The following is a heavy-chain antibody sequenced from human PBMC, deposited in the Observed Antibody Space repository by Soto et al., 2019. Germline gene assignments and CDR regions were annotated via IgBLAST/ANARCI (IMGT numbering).Heavy chain of an antibody. D-gene: IGHD5-12*01. CDR1: GFTFSSYA. Sequence: PGGSLRLSCAASGFTFSSYAMSWVRQAPGKGLEWVSAISGSGGSTYYADSVKGRFTISRDNSKNTLYLQMNSLRAEDTAVYYCAKGQQWLQFRASWFDPWGQGTLVTVSS. CDR2: ISGSGGST. J-gene: IGHJ5*02. V-gene: IGHV3-23*01. CDR3: AKGQQWLQFRASWFDP.